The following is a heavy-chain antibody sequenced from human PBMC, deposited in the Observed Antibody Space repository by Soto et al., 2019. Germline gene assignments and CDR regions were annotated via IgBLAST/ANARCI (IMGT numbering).Heavy chain of an antibody. J-gene: IGHJ6*02. CDR1: GGTFSSYA. Sequence: QVQLVQSGAEVKKPGSSVKVSCKASGGTFSSYAISWVRQAPGQGLEWMGGIIPIFGTANYAQKFQGRVTITADESTRTAYMELSSLRSEDTAVYYCARALHTHYYDSSGYPPPDYYYGMVVWGQGTTVTVFS. CDR2: IIPIFGTA. CDR3: ARALHTHYYDSSGYPPPDYYYGMVV. D-gene: IGHD3-22*01. V-gene: IGHV1-69*01.